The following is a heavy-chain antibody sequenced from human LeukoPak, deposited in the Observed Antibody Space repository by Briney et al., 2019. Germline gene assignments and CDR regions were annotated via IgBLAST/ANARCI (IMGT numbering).Heavy chain of an antibody. CDR1: GGSISSSSYY. D-gene: IGHD3-3*01. J-gene: IGHJ5*02. Sequence: PSETLSLTCTVSGGSISSSSYYWGWIRQPPGKGLEWLGSIYYSGSTYYNPSPKSRVTISVDTSKNQFSLKLSSVTAADTAVYYCARTTTESFWSGYYQGWFDPWGQGTLVTVSS. CDR2: IYYSGST. V-gene: IGHV4-39*07. CDR3: ARTTTESFWSGYYQGWFDP.